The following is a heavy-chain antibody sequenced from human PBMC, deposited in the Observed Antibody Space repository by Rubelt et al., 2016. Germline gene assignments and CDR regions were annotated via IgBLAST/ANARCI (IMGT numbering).Heavy chain of an antibody. V-gene: IGHV3-30*04. D-gene: IGHD3-9*01. CDR2: ISYDGSNK. J-gene: IGHJ4*02. Sequence: GRSLRLSCAASGFTFSSYAMHWVRQAPGKGLEWVAVISYDGSNKYYADSVKGRFTISRDNSKNTLYLQMNSLRAEDTAVYYCAREIEVYDILTGYYPYYWGQGTLVTVSS. CDR1: GFTFSSYA. CDR3: AREIEVYDILTGYYPYY.